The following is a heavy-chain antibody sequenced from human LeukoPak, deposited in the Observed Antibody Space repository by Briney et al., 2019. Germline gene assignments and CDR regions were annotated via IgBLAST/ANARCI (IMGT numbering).Heavy chain of an antibody. CDR2: INPSGGGT. Sequence: ASVTVSCKASGYIFTSYYMHWVRQAPGQGLEWMGIINPSGGGTSYAQKFQGRVTMTRDMSTSTVYMELSSLRSEDTAVYYCARELIAAAGIRFAEFDYWGQGTLVTVSS. V-gene: IGHV1-46*01. CDR1: GYIFTSYY. J-gene: IGHJ4*02. D-gene: IGHD6-13*01. CDR3: ARELIAAAGIRFAEFDY.